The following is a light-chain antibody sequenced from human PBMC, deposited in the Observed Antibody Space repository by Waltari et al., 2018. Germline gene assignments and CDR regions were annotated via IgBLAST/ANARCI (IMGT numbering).Light chain of an antibody. CDR2: DVA. J-gene: IGLJ3*02. CDR3: SAYRGSFTLV. V-gene: IGLV2-14*03. CDR1: SSDIGAYDN. Sequence: QSALTQPASVSGSPGQSITISCTGTSSDIGAYDNVFWYHQHPGKAPKLRIYDVAKRPSGVSNRFSGSKSGYTASLTISGLQAEDEADYHCSAYRGSFTLVFGGGTKVTVL.